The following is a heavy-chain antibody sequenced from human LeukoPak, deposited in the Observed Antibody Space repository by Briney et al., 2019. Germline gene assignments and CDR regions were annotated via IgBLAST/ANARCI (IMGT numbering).Heavy chain of an antibody. CDR2: IHNSRGT. J-gene: IGHJ5*02. CDR3: GKVGGNSNS. CDR1: GGSITSDIFY. D-gene: IGHD4-23*01. Sequence: SETLSFTGTVPGGSITSDIFYWNWIRQHPGKSLEWIGSIHNSRGTSYNPSLESRLTIPVDTSENQFFLKMSYVTAADTAMYYCGKVGGNSNSWGQGTLVTVSS. V-gene: IGHV4-31*03.